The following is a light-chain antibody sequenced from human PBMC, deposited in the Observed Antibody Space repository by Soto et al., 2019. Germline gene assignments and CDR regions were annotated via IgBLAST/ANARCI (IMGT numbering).Light chain of an antibody. CDR3: QQRTNWVYT. V-gene: IGKV3-11*01. Sequence: EIVLTQPPATLSLSPGERATLSCRASQSVSGSLAWYQQKPGQAPRLLIYDASKRATGIPARFSGSGSGTDFTLTISSLEPEDFALYYCQQRTNWVYTFGQGTKLEIK. CDR1: QSVSGS. CDR2: DAS. J-gene: IGKJ2*01.